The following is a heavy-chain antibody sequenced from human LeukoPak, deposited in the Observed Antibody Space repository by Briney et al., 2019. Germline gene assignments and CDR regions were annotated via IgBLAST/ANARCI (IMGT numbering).Heavy chain of an antibody. CDR2: ISGSGDST. J-gene: IGHJ4*02. CDR3: ARERDARGYFDY. Sequence: PGGSLRLSCAGSGFTFGTYAMSWVRQAPGKGLEWVSAISGSGDSTYYPDSVKGRFTISRDNSRNAVYLQMQSLRVDDTAVYYCARERDARGYFDYWGQGTLVIGSS. V-gene: IGHV3-23*01. CDR1: GFTFGTYA. D-gene: IGHD3-22*01.